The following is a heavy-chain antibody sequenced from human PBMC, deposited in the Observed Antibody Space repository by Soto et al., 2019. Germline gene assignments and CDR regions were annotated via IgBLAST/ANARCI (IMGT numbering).Heavy chain of an antibody. CDR2: IYPGDSDT. Sequence: GESLQISCKGSGYRLTSYWSGWVRQMPGKGLEWMGIIYPGDSDTRYSPSFQGQVTISADKSISTAYLQWSSLKASDTAMYYCAIPSGNRDDDAFDIWGQGTMVTVSS. CDR1: GYRLTSYW. J-gene: IGHJ3*02. CDR3: AIPSGNRDDDAFDI. D-gene: IGHD1-26*01. V-gene: IGHV5-51*01.